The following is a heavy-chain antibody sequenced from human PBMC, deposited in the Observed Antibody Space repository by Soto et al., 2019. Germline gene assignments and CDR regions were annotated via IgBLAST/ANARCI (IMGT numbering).Heavy chain of an antibody. CDR1: GYTFTGYY. CDR2: INPNSGGT. V-gene: IGHV1-2*04. J-gene: IGHJ4*02. CDR3: ARVYRSSSAFFFDY. D-gene: IGHD6-6*01. Sequence: GASVKVSCKASGYTFTGYYMHWVRQAPGQGLEWVGWINPNSGGTNYAQKFQGWVTMTRDTSISTAYMELSRLRSDDTAVYYCARVYRSSSAFFFDYWGQGTLVTVSS.